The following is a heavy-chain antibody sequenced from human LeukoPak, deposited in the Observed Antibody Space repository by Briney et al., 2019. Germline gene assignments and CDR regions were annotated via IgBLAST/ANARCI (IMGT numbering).Heavy chain of an antibody. J-gene: IGHJ4*02. V-gene: IGHV1-69*06. CDR2: IIPIFGTA. D-gene: IGHD6-19*01. CDR3: ARALGGRSSGWYAFDY. CDR1: GGTFSSYA. Sequence: GASVTVTCKASGGTFSSYAISGVRQAPGQGLEGMGGIIPIFGTANYAQKFQGRVTITADKSTSTAYMELSSLRSEDTAVYYCARALGGRSSGWYAFDYWGQGTLVTVSS.